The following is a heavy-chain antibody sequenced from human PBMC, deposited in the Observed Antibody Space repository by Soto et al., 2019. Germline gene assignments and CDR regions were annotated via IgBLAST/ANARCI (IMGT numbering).Heavy chain of an antibody. J-gene: IGHJ4*02. V-gene: IGHV4-30-4*08. D-gene: IGHD3-10*01. CDR2: IYYSGST. CDR3: ARVRFMVGGVNTRTNAPHFDY. Sequence: SETLSLTCTVSGDSVTSGNYYWSWIRQPPGKGLEWIGHIYYSGSTYYNPSLKSRVTISVDTSKNQFSLKLSSVTAADTAVYYCARVRFMVGGVNTRTNAPHFDYWGQGTLVTVSS. CDR1: GDSVTSGNYY.